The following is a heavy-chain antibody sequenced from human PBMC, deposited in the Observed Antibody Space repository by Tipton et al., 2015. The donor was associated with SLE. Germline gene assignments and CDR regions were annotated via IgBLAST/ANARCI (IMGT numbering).Heavy chain of an antibody. CDR2: IYFSGST. V-gene: IGHV4-59*05. CDR1: GGSISSYY. J-gene: IGHJ6*03. Sequence: TLSLTCTVSGGSISSYYWGWIRQPPGKGLEWIGGIYFSGSTYYNPSLKSRVSMSMDTSNNQFSLRLGSMIAADTAVYYCARRGYSYGHYMDVWGKGTTVTVSS. D-gene: IGHD5-18*01. CDR3: ARRGYSYGHYMDV.